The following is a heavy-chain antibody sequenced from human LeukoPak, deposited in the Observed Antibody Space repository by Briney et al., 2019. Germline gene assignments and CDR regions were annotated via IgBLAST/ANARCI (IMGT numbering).Heavy chain of an antibody. Sequence: GGSLRLSCAASGFTFSSYGMHWVRQAPGKGLEWVAVIWYDGSNEYYADSVKGRFTISRDNSKNTLYLQMNSLRAEDTAVYYCARDLYYYDSRVFDYWGQGTLVTVSS. CDR3: ARDLYYYDSRVFDY. CDR1: GFTFSSYG. J-gene: IGHJ4*02. V-gene: IGHV3-33*01. D-gene: IGHD3-22*01. CDR2: IWYDGSNE.